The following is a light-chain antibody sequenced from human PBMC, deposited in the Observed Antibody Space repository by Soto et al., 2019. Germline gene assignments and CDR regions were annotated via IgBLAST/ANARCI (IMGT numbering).Light chain of an antibody. J-gene: IGKJ2*01. CDR1: QSFGSTY. CDR3: QQYGSSRGYT. CDR2: GAS. V-gene: IGKV3-20*01. Sequence: IVLTQSPGTLSLSPGESATLSCRASQSFGSTYLAWYQQKPGQAPRLLIFGASSRATGIPDRFSGSGSGTDFTLTISRLEPEDFAVYYCQQYGSSRGYTFGQGTKLEIK.